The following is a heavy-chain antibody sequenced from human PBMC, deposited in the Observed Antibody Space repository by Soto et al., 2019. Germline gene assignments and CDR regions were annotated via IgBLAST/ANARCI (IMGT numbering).Heavy chain of an antibody. CDR2: TSASGDST. CDR3: ATEGDIVVVPAAILSDAFDI. V-gene: IGHV3-23*01. J-gene: IGHJ3*02. Sequence: EVQLLESGGGLVQPGGSLRLSCAASGFTFSSYAMTWVRQAPGKGLEWVSGTSASGDSTYYADSVKGRFTISRDNAKNSLYLQMNSLRAEDTAVYYCATEGDIVVVPAAILSDAFDIWGQGTMVTVSS. CDR1: GFTFSSYA. D-gene: IGHD2-2*02.